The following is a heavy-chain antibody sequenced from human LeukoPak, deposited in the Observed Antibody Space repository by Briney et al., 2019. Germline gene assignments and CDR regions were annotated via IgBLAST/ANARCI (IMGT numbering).Heavy chain of an antibody. J-gene: IGHJ4*02. V-gene: IGHV3-48*03. CDR1: GFTFSYYE. Sequence: GGSLRLSCAASGFTFSYYEMNWVRQAPGKGLEWVSYISSTGTTVYYADSVKGRFTISRDNAKNSLYLHLNSLGVEDTAVYYCARDRSMGGYWGQGTLVTVSS. CDR2: ISSTGTTV. CDR3: ARDRSMGGY. D-gene: IGHD3-16*01.